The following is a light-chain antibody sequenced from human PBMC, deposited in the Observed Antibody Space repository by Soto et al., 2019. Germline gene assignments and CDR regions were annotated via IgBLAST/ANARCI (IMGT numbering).Light chain of an antibody. Sequence: EIVLTQSPATLSLSPGERATLSCRASQSVSSYLAWYQQKPGQAPRLLIYDASNRATGIPARFSGSGSGTDFTLTISSIEPEDFAVDYCQQRSNWITFGQGTRLEIK. CDR1: QSVSSY. V-gene: IGKV3-11*01. CDR2: DAS. CDR3: QQRSNWIT. J-gene: IGKJ5*01.